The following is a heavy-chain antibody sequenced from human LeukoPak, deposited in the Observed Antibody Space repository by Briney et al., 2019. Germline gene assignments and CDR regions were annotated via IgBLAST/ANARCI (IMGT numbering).Heavy chain of an antibody. D-gene: IGHD4-17*01. Sequence: GGSLRLSCAASGFTFSGYPIHWVRQAPGKGLEWVAVISYDGSNKYYADSVKGRFTISRDNSKNTLYLQMNSLRAEDTAVYYCAREQGEDYGDYVAFDYWGQGTLVTVSS. CDR2: ISYDGSNK. CDR3: AREQGEDYGDYVAFDY. V-gene: IGHV3-30-3*01. CDR1: GFTFSGYP. J-gene: IGHJ4*02.